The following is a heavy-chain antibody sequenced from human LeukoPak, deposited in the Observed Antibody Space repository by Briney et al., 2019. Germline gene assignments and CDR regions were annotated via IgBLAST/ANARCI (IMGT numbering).Heavy chain of an antibody. CDR2: ISSASNYI. J-gene: IGHJ5*02. CDR1: GFTFSRHW. D-gene: IGHD3-3*01. V-gene: IGHV3-21*01. CDR3: ARTLFGAYNWFDP. Sequence: GGSLRLSCAASGFTFSRHWMSWVRQAPGKGLEWVSSISSASNYINYADSVKGRFTISRDNAKSSLYLQMNSLRAEDTAVYYCARTLFGAYNWFDPWGQGALVTVSS.